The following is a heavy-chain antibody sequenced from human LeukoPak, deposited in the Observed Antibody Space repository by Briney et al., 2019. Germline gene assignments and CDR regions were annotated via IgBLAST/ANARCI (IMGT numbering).Heavy chain of an antibody. J-gene: IGHJ4*02. V-gene: IGHV3-48*04. Sequence: GGSLRLSCAASGFTFSSYSMNWVRQAPGKGLEWVSYISSSGNIVYYTDSVKGRFTISRDNAKNSLFLQMNSLRAEDTAVYFCASFHWLRYFDFWGQGTLVTVSS. D-gene: IGHD5-12*01. CDR1: GFTFSSYS. CDR2: ISSSGNIV. CDR3: ASFHWLRYFDF.